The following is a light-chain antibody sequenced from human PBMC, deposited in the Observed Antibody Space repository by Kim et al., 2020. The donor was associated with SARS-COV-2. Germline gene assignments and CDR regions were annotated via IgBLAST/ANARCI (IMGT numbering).Light chain of an antibody. Sequence: LSPGERATLSCRDSQSISENYVAGYQQKPGQAPRHLIFGASSRATGIPDRFSGSGSGTDFTLTISRLGPEDFALYYCQQYGNSPTFGQGTKVDIK. CDR3: QQYGNSPT. V-gene: IGKV3-20*01. CDR1: QSISENY. CDR2: GAS. J-gene: IGKJ2*01.